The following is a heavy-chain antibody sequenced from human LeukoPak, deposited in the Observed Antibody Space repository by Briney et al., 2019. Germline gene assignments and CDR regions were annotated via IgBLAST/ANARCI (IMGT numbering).Heavy chain of an antibody. CDR1: GFTFSSYW. CDR2: IKQDGSEK. CDR3: ARHRSGGSQDDAFDI. J-gene: IGHJ3*02. D-gene: IGHD2-15*01. Sequence: AGGSLRLSCAASGFTFSSYWMSWVRQAPGKRLEWVANIKQDGSEKYYVDSVKGRFTISRDNAKNSLYLQMNSLRAEDTAVYYCARHRSGGSQDDAFDIWGQGTMVTVSS. V-gene: IGHV3-7*01.